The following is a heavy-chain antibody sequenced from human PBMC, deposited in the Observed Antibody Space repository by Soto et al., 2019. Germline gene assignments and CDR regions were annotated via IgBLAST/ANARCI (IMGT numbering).Heavy chain of an antibody. D-gene: IGHD3-16*02. Sequence: EVQLVESGGGLVQPGGSLRLSCAASGFTFSSYWMSWVRQAPGKGLEWVANIKQDGSEKYYVDSVKGRFTISRDNAKNSLYLQMNSLRDKDTAVYYCARDGLSLHLGESSTSDYRGQGTRVTVSS. V-gene: IGHV3-7*01. CDR2: IKQDGSEK. J-gene: IGHJ4*02. CDR3: ARDGLSLHLGESSTSDY. CDR1: GFTFSSYW.